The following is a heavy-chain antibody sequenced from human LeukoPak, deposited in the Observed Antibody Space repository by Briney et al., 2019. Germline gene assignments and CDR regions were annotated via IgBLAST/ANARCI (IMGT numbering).Heavy chain of an antibody. CDR3: TTELLWFGES. D-gene: IGHD3-10*01. CDR2: IKSKTDGWTT. CDR1: GFTFSNAW. Sequence: PGGSLRLSCAASGFTFSNAWMSWVGPAPGKGREWVGRIKSKTDGWTTDYAAPVKGRFTISRDDSKNTLYLQMNSLKTEDTAVYYCTTELLWFGESWGQGTMVTVSS. V-gene: IGHV3-15*01. J-gene: IGHJ3*01.